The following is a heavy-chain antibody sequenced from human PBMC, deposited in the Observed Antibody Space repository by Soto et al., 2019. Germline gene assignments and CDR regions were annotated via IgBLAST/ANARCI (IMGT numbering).Heavy chain of an antibody. CDR1: GFNFADNA. CDR3: TRPGIDKTGTTHYYYGMDV. D-gene: IGHD1-1*01. J-gene: IGHJ6*02. CDR2: IRSKAYGGTT. Sequence: GGSLRLSCTTSGFNFADNAMTWVRQAPGKGLEWVGFIRSKAYGGTTGYAASVKGRFTFSRDDSKSIAYLQMNGLKTEDTAVYYCTRPGIDKTGTTHYYYGMDVWGQGTTVTVSS. V-gene: IGHV3-49*04.